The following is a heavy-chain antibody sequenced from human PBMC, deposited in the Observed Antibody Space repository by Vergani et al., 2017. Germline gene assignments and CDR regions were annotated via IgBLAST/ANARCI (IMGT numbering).Heavy chain of an antibody. J-gene: IGHJ6*03. V-gene: IGHV2-70*04. D-gene: IGHD6-13*01. CDR3: AXECAAAGNPYYYYYYMDV. CDR1: GFSLSTSGMR. Sequence: QVTLKESGPALVKPTQTLTLTCTFSGFSLSTSGMRVSWIRQPPGKALEWLARIDWDDDKFYSTSLKTRLTISKDTAKNQVVLTMTNMDPVDTATYYCAXECAAAGNPYYYYYYMDVWGKGTTVTVSS. CDR2: IDWDDDK.